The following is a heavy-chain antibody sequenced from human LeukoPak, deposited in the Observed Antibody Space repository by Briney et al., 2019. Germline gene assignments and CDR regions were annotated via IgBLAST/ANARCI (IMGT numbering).Heavy chain of an antibody. D-gene: IGHD3-22*01. CDR2: ISYYGGKA. Sequence: PGGSLRLSCAASGFPFSSFRILWVRQSPGKGLEWVAVISYYGGKAYYADSVKGRFAISRDNSKNTVYLQMSSLRAEDTAMYYCAKGVISGYPANWFVPWGEGALVTVS. J-gene: IGHJ5*02. V-gene: IGHV3-30*18. CDR3: AKGVISGYPANWFVP. CDR1: GFPFSSFR.